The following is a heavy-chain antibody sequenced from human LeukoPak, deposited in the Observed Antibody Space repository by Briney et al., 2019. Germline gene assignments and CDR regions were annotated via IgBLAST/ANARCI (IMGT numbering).Heavy chain of an antibody. V-gene: IGHV3-74*01. J-gene: IGHJ3*02. CDR1: GLTFSSYW. CDR3: ARVNWELRDAFDI. CDR2: INSDGSST. D-gene: IGHD1-26*01. Sequence: GGSLRLSCAASGLTFSSYWMHWVRQAPGKGLVWVSRINSDGSSTSYADSVKGRFTISRDNAKNTLYLQMNSLRAEDTAVYYCARVNWELRDAFDIWGQGTMVTVSS.